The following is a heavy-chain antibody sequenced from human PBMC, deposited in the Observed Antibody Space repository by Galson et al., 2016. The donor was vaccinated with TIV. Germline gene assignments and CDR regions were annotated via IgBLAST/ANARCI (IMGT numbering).Heavy chain of an antibody. CDR2: IGRGANFR. CDR1: GFAVSSYE. D-gene: IGHD1-26*01. Sequence: SLRLSCAASGFAVSSYEMNWVRQAPGKGLEWLSYIGRGANFRDYSDSVKGRFTVSEDNAKNSLYLQMSSLRAEDTGVYYCARVGGNAWEYDCWGQGTLVTVSP. J-gene: IGHJ4*02. CDR3: ARVGGNAWEYDC. V-gene: IGHV3-48*03.